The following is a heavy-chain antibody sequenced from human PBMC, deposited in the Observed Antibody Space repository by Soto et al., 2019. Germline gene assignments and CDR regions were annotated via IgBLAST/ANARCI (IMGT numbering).Heavy chain of an antibody. D-gene: IGHD2-2*01. CDR3: ARTRREPAGMPEETFHHYHMDV. Sequence: QVQLVQYGAEVKKPGASVKVSCKASGYTFTSYDINWVRQATGQGLEWMGWMNPNSGNTGYAQKFQGRVTMTRNTSIITGYNELSSLRTEDTAVYFLARTRREPAGMPEETFHHYHMDVRGKGTTVTVSS. V-gene: IGHV1-8*01. CDR2: MNPNSGNT. CDR1: GYTFTSYD. J-gene: IGHJ6*03.